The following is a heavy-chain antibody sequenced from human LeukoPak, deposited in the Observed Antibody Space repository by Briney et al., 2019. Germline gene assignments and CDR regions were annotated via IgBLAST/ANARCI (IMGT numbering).Heavy chain of an antibody. CDR2: IYHSGST. CDR1: GYSISSGYY. Sequence: SETLSLTCTVSGYSISSGYYWGWIRQPPGKGLEWIGSIYHSGSTYYNPSLKSRVTISVDTSKNQFSLKLSSVTAADTAVYYCARMVGVDLDYWGQGTLVTVSS. V-gene: IGHV4-38-2*02. J-gene: IGHJ4*02. CDR3: ARMVGVDLDY. D-gene: IGHD2-15*01.